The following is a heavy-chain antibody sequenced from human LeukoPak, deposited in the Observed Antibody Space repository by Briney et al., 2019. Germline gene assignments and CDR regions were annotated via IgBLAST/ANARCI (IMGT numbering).Heavy chain of an antibody. J-gene: IGHJ6*03. CDR3: ARALSWTTESYYYMDV. V-gene: IGHV1-8*01. D-gene: IGHD3/OR15-3a*01. CDR1: GYTFTSYD. Sequence: GASVKVSCKASGYTFTSYDINWVRQAAGQGLEWMGWMNPNSGNTGYAQKFQGRVTMTKNTSTTTAYMDLSSLRSEDTAVYYCARALSWTTESYYYMDVWGKGTTVTVCS. CDR2: MNPNSGNT.